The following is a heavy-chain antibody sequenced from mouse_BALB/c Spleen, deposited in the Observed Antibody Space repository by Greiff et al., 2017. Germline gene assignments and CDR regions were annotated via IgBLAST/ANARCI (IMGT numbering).Heavy chain of an antibody. CDR2: ISSGGSYT. CDR3: ARHRTTATRGYCFDY. J-gene: IGHJ2*01. Sequence: EVHLVESGGDLVKPGGSLKLSCAASGFTFSSYGMSWVRQTPDKRLEWVATISSGGSYTYYPDSVKGRFTISRDNAKNTLYLQMSSLKSEDTAMYYCARHRTTATRGYCFDYWGQGTTLTVSS. V-gene: IGHV5-6*01. D-gene: IGHD1-2*01. CDR1: GFTFSSYG.